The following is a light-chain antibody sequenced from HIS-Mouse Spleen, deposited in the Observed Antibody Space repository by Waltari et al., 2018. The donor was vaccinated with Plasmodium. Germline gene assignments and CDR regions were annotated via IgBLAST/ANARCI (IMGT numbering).Light chain of an antibody. Sequence: QSVLTQPPSVSAAPGQKVTISCSGSSSHIGNHSVSWYQQLPGTAPKLLIYDNNKRPSGIPDRFSGSKSGTSATLGITGLQTGDEADYYCGTWDSSLSAGVVFGGGTKLTVL. CDR2: DNN. CDR3: GTWDSSLSAGVV. V-gene: IGLV1-51*01. J-gene: IGLJ2*01. CDR1: SSHIGNHS.